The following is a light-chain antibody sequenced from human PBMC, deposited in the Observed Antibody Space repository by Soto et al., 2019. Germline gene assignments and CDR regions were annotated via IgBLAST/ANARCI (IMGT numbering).Light chain of an antibody. J-gene: IGKJ1*01. CDR2: QAS. V-gene: IGKV1-5*03. CDR3: QYYKESST. Sequence: DTQMTQSPSTLPASLGDRFTITSRPSQSISIWLAWYQQKPGRAPKLLIYQASSSEIGVPSRFSGSGSGTEFTLTISSLQPDDFSTYYCQYYKESSTFGQGTRLEIK. CDR1: QSISIW.